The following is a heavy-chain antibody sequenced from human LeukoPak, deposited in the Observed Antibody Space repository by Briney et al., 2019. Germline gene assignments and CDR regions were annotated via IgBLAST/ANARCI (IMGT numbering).Heavy chain of an antibody. V-gene: IGHV3-74*01. D-gene: IGHD1-7*01. Sequence: GGSLRLSCAASGFTFTNYWMHWVRQAPGMGLVWVSRLPPDELDIIYADSVKGRFTVSRDNSNNTLYLQMNSLRAEDTAVYYCAKHYNWNYKNWLDPWGQGTLVTVSS. J-gene: IGHJ5*02. CDR2: LPPDELDI. CDR1: GFTFTNYW. CDR3: AKHYNWNYKNWLDP.